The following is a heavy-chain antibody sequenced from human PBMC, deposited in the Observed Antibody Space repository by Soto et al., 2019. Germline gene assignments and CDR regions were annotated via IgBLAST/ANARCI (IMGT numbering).Heavy chain of an antibody. J-gene: IGHJ6*02. D-gene: IGHD3-3*01. Sequence: ASVKVSCKASGYTFTSYGISWVRQAPGQGLEWMGWISAYNGNTNYAQKLQGRVTMTTDTSTSTAYMELRSLRSDDTAVYYCARDQGIITFGVYSVYYDRQAVWGQGST. CDR3: ARDQGIITFGVYSVYYDRQAV. CDR1: GYTFTSYG. CDR2: ISAYNGNT. V-gene: IGHV1-18*01.